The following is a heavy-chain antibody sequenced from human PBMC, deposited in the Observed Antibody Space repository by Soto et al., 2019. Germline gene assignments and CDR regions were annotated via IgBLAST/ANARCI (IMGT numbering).Heavy chain of an antibody. CDR3: ARRPTYYDFWSGPFDY. CDR2: IYYSGST. Sequence: SETLSLTCTVSGGSISSSSYYWGWIRQPPGKGLEWIGSIYYSGSTYYNPSLKSRVTISVDTSKNQFSLKLSSVTAADTAVYYCARRPTYYDFWSGPFDYWGQGTLVTVSS. D-gene: IGHD3-3*01. J-gene: IGHJ4*02. CDR1: GGSISSSSYY. V-gene: IGHV4-39*01.